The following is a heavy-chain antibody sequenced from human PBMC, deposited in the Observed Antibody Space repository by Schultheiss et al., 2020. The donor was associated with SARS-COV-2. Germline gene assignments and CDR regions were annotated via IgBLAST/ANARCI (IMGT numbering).Heavy chain of an antibody. V-gene: IGHV3-33*08. Sequence: WSLSLSFSSSGVTCSSYGMHWVRQAPGKGLEWVAVIWYDGSSEYYADSVKGQFTISRDNSKNTLYLQMNSLRAEDTAIYYCARANNKTTAMVDYWGQGTLVTVSS. CDR1: GVTCSSYG. CDR3: ARANNKTTAMVDY. D-gene: IGHD5-18*01. J-gene: IGHJ4*02. CDR2: IWYDGSSE.